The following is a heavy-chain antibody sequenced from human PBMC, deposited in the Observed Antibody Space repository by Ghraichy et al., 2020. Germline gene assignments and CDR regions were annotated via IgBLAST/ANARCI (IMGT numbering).Heavy chain of an antibody. CDR2: ISGSGGST. CDR3: AKDGSSGWYEGSGYYYGMDV. D-gene: IGHD6-19*01. V-gene: IGHV3-23*01. CDR1: GFTFSSYA. Sequence: GGSLRLSCAASGFTFSSYAMSWVRQAPGKGLEWVSAISGSGGSTYYADSVKGRFTISRDNSKNTLYLQMNSLRAEDTAVYYCAKDGSSGWYEGSGYYYGMDVWGQGTTVTVSS. J-gene: IGHJ6*02.